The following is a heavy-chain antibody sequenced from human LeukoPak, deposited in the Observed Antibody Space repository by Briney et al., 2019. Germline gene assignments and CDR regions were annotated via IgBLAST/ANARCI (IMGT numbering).Heavy chain of an antibody. J-gene: IGHJ5*02. CDR2: IKSKTEGETT. Sequence: GGSLRLSCAASEITFSDAWMSWVRQAPGKGLEWVGRIKSKTEGETTDYAGPVKGRFTISRDDSKNTLYLQMNSLKIEDTAVYYCTTGVVAKTDRRRFDPWGQGTLVTVSS. V-gene: IGHV3-15*01. D-gene: IGHD1-1*01. CDR3: TTGVVAKTDRRRFDP. CDR1: EITFSDAW.